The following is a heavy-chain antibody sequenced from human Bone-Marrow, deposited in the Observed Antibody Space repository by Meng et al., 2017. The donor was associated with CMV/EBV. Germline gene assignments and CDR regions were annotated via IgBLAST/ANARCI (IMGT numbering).Heavy chain of an antibody. CDR1: GFTFSRVW. CDR2: IRQDGGDI. D-gene: IGHD2-15*01. Sequence: GESLKISCAASGFTFSRVWMSWVRQAPGQGLEWVASIRQDGGDIHYVDSVKGRFTISRDNAKNTLYLQMNSLRAEDTAVYYCARPYCSSSSCYMSGHGMDVWGQGTTVTVSS. J-gene: IGHJ6*02. CDR3: ARPYCSSSSCYMSGHGMDV. V-gene: IGHV3-7*01.